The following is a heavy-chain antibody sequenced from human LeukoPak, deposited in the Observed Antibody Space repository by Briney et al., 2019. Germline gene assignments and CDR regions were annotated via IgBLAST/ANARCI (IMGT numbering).Heavy chain of an antibody. CDR1: GYTFTGYY. V-gene: IGHV1-2*02. CDR3: ARVKDQRDNAFDI. J-gene: IGHJ3*02. CDR2: INPNSGGT. Sequence: GASVKVSCKASGYTFTGYYMHWVRQAPGQGLEWMGWINPNSGGTNYAQKFQGRVTMTRDTSISTAYLELSRLRSDDTAVYYCARVKDQRDNAFDIWGQGTMVTVSS.